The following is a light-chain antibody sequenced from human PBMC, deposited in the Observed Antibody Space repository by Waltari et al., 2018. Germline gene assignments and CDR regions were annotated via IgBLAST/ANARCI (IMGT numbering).Light chain of an antibody. J-gene: IGLJ3*02. CDR1: SSNIGAGYA. CDR2: NNF. CDR3: QSYDSSLSGSV. V-gene: IGLV1-40*01. Sequence: QSVLTQPPSVSGAPGQEVTISCTGSSSNIGAGYAVHWYQQLPETAPKLLIYNNFDRPSVVPDRFSASKSDTSASLSITGLQADDEAHYYCQSYDSSLSGSVCGGGTKLTVL.